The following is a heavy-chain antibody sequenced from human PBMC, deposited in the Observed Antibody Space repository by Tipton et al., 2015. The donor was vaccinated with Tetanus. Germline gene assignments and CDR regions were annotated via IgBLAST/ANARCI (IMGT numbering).Heavy chain of an antibody. CDR2: INHSGST. V-gene: IGHV4-34*01. CDR1: GGSFSGYY. D-gene: IGHD3-10*01. Sequence: TLSLTCAVYGGSFSGYYWSWIRQPPGKGLEWIGEINHSGSTNYNPSLKSRVTISVDTPKNQFSLKLSSVTAADTAVYYCARRPLWFGELFGYWGQGTLVTVSS. CDR3: ARRPLWFGELFGY. J-gene: IGHJ4*02.